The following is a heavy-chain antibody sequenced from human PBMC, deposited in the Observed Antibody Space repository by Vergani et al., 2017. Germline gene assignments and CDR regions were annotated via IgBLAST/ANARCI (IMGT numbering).Heavy chain of an antibody. D-gene: IGHD1-1*01. V-gene: IGHV1-2*02. J-gene: IGHJ6*03. Sequence: QVQLVQSGAEVKKPGASVKVSCKASGDTFTGYYMHWVRQAPGQGLEWMGWINPNSGGTNYAQKFQGRVTMTRDTSISTAYMELSRLRSDDTAVYYCARVLQRERRGDYYCMDVWGKGTTVTVSS. CDR1: GDTFTGYY. CDR2: INPNSGGT. CDR3: ARVLQRERRGDYYCMDV.